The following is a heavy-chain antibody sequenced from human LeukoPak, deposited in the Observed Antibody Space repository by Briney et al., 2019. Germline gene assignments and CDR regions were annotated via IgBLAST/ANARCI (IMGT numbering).Heavy chain of an antibody. CDR1: GFTFSRHG. CDR2: IGDTGRAR. V-gene: IGHV3-30*03. D-gene: IGHD1-26*01. J-gene: IGHJ4*02. Sequence: PGRSLRLSCAASGFTFSRHGMHWVRQAPGKGLEWVAVIGDTGRARYYADSVTGRFTTSRDNSQNTLYLEMNSLRYEDTALYYCARPYSGSYYGYWGQGTLVTVSS. CDR3: ARPYSGSYYGY.